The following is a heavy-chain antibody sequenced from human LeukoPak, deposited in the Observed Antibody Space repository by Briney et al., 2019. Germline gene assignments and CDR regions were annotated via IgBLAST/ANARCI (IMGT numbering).Heavy chain of an antibody. D-gene: IGHD3-22*01. J-gene: IGHJ4*02. V-gene: IGHV1-2*02. CDR1: GYTFTGYY. Sequence: ASVKVSCKASGYTFTGYYMHWVRQAPGQGLEWMGWINPNSGGTNYAQKFQGRVTMTRDTSISTAYMELSRLRSDDTAVYYCARRDYYDSSGSDYWGQGTLVTVSS. CDR2: INPNSGGT. CDR3: ARRDYYDSSGSDY.